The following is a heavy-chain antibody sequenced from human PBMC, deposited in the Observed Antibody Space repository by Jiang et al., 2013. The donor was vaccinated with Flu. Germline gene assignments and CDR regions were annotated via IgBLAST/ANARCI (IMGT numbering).Heavy chain of an antibody. CDR2: TYYRSKWYN. CDR3: ARGSWAGSSSWSYYYGMDV. Sequence: NSAAWNWIGQSPSRGLEWLGRTYYRSKWYNDYAVSVKSRITINPDTSKNQFSLQLNSVTPEDTAVYYCARGSWAGSSSWSYYYGMDVWGQGTTVTVSS. J-gene: IGHJ6*02. V-gene: IGHV6-1*01. CDR1: NSAA. D-gene: IGHD6-13*01.